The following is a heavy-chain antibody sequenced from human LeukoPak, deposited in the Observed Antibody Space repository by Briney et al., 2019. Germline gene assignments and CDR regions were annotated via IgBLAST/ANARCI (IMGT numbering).Heavy chain of an antibody. J-gene: IGHJ4*02. CDR3: ARIRTSYYFDY. CDR2: IKQDGSEK. V-gene: IGHV3-7*01. D-gene: IGHD3-10*01. CDR1: GFTFSSYW. Sequence: PEGSLRLSCAASGFTFSSYWMSWVRQAPGKGLEWVANIKQDGSEKYYVDSVKGRFTISRDNAKNSLYLQMNSLRAEDTAVYYCARIRTSYYFDYWGQGTLVTVSS.